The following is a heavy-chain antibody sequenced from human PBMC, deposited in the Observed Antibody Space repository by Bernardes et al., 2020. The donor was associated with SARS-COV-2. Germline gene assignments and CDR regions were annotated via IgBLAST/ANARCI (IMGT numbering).Heavy chain of an antibody. D-gene: IGHD6-13*01. CDR2: INPNSGDT. Sequence: ASLKVSCKASGYTFTGYYMHWVRQAPGQGLEWMGWINPNSGDTNYAQKFQGRVTMTGDTSISTAYMEVSRLRSDDTAVYYCARDQGDNSSLTSWGQGTLVTVSS. J-gene: IGHJ5*02. V-gene: IGHV1-2*02. CDR3: ARDQGDNSSLTS. CDR1: GYTFTGYY.